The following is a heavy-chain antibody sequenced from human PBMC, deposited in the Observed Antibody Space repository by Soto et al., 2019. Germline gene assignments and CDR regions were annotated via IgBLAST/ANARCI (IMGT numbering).Heavy chain of an antibody. V-gene: IGHV1-18*01. CDR2: ISAYNGNT. CDR3: ARDSFNSGSDYEAFDY. D-gene: IGHD5-12*01. J-gene: IGHJ4*02. Sequence: ASVKVSCKASGYTFTSNGISWVRQAPGQGLEWMGWISAYNGNTNYAQKLQGRVTMTTDTSTSTAYMELRSLRSDDTAVYYCARDSFNSGSDYEAFDYWGRGTLVTVSS. CDR1: GYTFTSNG.